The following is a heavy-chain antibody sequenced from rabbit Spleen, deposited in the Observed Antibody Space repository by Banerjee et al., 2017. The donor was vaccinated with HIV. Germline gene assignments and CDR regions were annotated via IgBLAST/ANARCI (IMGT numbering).Heavy chain of an antibody. Sequence: QEQLEESGGDLVKPEGSLTLTCTASGFSFSSSYWICWVRQAPGKGLEWIACIYAGSTGSAYYATWAKGRFTVSKTSSTTVTLQMTSLTAADTATYFCSSDLSGSSYYYYFQLWGPGTLVTVS. CDR1: GFSFSSSYW. J-gene: IGHJ4*01. D-gene: IGHD8-1*01. V-gene: IGHV1S45*01. CDR3: SSDLSGSSYYYYFQL. CDR2: IYAGSTGSA.